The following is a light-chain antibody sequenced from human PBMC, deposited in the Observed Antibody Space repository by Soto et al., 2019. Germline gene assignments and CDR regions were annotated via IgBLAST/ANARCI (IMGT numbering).Light chain of an antibody. CDR3: SSYSATNTLV. V-gene: IGLV2-14*01. J-gene: IGLJ1*01. CDR2: EVN. Sequence: QSVLTQPASVSGSPGQSITISCTGTSSDIGDYPYVSWYQQHPAKVPKLIIYEVNNRPSGVTGRFSGSKSQNSASLTISGLQADDEADYYCSSYSATNTLVFGSGTKLTVL. CDR1: SSDIGDYPY.